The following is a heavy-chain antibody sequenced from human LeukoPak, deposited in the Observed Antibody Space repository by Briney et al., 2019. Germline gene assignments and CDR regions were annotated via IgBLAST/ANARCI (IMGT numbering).Heavy chain of an antibody. V-gene: IGHV4-59*01. D-gene: IGHD6-19*01. J-gene: IGHJ5*02. CDR3: ARADYSSGWNDWFDP. CDR2: IYYSGST. Sequence: SETLSLTCTVSGGSISSYYWSWIRQPPGKGLEWIGYIYYSGSTNYNTSLKSRVTISVDTSKNQFSLKLSSVTAADTAVYYCARADYSSGWNDWFDPWGQGTLVTVSS. CDR1: GGSISSYY.